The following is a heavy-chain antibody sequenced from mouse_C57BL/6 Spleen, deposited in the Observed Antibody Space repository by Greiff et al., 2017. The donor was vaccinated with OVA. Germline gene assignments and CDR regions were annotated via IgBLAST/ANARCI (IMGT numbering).Heavy chain of an antibody. CDR2: IYPRSGNT. Sequence: QVQLKQSGAELARPGASVKLSCKASGYTFTSYGISWVKQRTGQGLEWIGEIYPRSGNTYYNEKFKGQATLTADKSSSTADMELRSLTSEDSAVYFWARTADYYGSSYVGDWGQGTTLTVSS. CDR3: ARTADYYGSSYVGD. J-gene: IGHJ2*01. CDR1: GYTFTSYG. V-gene: IGHV1-81*01. D-gene: IGHD1-1*01.